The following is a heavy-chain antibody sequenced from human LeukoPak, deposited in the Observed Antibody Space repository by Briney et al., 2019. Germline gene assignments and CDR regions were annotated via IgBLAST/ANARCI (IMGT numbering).Heavy chain of an antibody. V-gene: IGHV1-2*02. J-gene: IGHJ6*03. CDR1: GYTFTGYY. CDR2: INPNSGGT. Sequence: ASVKVSCKASGYTFTGYYMHWVRQAPGQGLEWMGWINPNSGGTNYAQKFQGRVTMTRDTSISTAYMELSRLRSDDMAVYYCARDSSTGGYSYGYYYYMDVWGKGTTVTVSS. CDR3: ARDSSTGGYSYGYYYYMDV. D-gene: IGHD5-18*01.